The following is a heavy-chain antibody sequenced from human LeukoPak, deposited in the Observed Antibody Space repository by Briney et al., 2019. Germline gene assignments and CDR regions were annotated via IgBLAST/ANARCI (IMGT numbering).Heavy chain of an antibody. Sequence: GGSLRLSCAASGFTFSSYGMHWVRQAPGKGLEWVTFIQYDGSNKYYADSVKGRFTIFRDNSKNTVYLQMNSLRTEDTAVYYCARSLTMVRAYDYWGQGTLVTVSS. V-gene: IGHV3-30*02. J-gene: IGHJ4*02. D-gene: IGHD3-10*01. CDR1: GFTFSSYG. CDR3: ARSLTMVRAYDY. CDR2: IQYDGSNK.